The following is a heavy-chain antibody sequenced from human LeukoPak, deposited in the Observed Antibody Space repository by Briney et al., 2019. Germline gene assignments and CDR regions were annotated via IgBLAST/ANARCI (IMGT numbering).Heavy chain of an antibody. V-gene: IGHV4-39*07. CDR1: GGSISSSYY. J-gene: IGHJ4*02. CDR2: IYYRGST. Sequence: SKTLSLTCTVSGGSISSSYYWGWIRQPPGKGLEWIGSIYYRGSTYYNPSLKSRVTISVDTSKNQFSLKLSSVTAADTAVYYCARDLDYWGQGTLVTVSS. CDR3: ARDLDY.